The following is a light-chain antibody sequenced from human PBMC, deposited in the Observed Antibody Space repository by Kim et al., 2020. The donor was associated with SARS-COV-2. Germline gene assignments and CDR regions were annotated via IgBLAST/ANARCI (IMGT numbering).Light chain of an antibody. V-gene: IGLV1-40*01. CDR3: QSYDSSLSGSRV. CDR2: GNS. CDR1: SSNIGAGYD. J-gene: IGLJ2*01. Sequence: VTISCTGGSSNIGAGYDVHWYQQLPGPAPKLLIYGNSNRPSGVPDRFSGSKSGTSASLAITGLQAEDEADYYCQSYDSSLSGSRVFGGGTQLTVL.